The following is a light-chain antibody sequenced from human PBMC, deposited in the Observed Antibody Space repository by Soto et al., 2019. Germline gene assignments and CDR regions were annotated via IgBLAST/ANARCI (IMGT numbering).Light chain of an antibody. CDR2: DAS. V-gene: IGKV3-15*01. J-gene: IGKJ4*01. CDR1: QSIRTN. Sequence: EIMMTQSPATVSVSPGERATLSCRASQSIRTNVAWYQQKPGQALRLLIYDASTRATGLSSRFSGSGSGTDFTLTTSSLRFKDFGFYYCQQYNDWPPLPFGGGTRLEI. CDR3: QQYNDWPPLP.